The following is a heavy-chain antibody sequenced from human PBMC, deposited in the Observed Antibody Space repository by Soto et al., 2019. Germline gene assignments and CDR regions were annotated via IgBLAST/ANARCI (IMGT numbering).Heavy chain of an antibody. V-gene: IGHV4-59*01. CDR3: AKSRRH. CDR2: IYYSGST. J-gene: IGHJ4*02. CDR1: RDSFSTYS. Sequence: PSATLSVTCTASRDSFSTYSWSWIRQPPGKGLEWIGYIYYSGSTNYNPSLKSRVTISVDTSKNQFSLKLSSVTAADTAVYYCAKSRRHWGQGPLVT.